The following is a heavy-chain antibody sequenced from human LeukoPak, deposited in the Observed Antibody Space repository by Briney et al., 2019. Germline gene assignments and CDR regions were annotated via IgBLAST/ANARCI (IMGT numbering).Heavy chain of an antibody. V-gene: IGHV3-30-3*01. CDR1: GFTFSSYA. CDR2: ISYDGSNK. D-gene: IGHD1-26*01. CDR3: ARDGRGANDY. Sequence: GGSLRLSCAASGFTFSSYAMHWVRQAPGKGLEWVAVISYDGSNKYYADSVKGRFTISRDNTKNTLYLQMNSLRAEDTAVYYCARDGRGANDYWGQGTLVTVSS. J-gene: IGHJ4*02.